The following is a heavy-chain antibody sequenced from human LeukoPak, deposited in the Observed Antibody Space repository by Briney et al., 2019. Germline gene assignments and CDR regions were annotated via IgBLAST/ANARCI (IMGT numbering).Heavy chain of an antibody. V-gene: IGHV4-4*07. CDR1: GGSISSYY. D-gene: IGHD3-3*01. J-gene: IGHJ4*02. Sequence: PSETLSLTCTVSGGSISSYYWSWIRQPAGKGLEWIGRIYTSGSTNYNPSLKSRVTMSVDTSKNQFSLKLSSVTAADTAVYYCARDTSRYDSWSGYYFDYWGQGTLVTVSS. CDR2: IYTSGST. CDR3: ARDTSRYDSWSGYYFDY.